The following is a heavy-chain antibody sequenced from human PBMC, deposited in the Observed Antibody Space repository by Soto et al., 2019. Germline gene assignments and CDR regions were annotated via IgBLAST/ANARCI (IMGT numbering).Heavy chain of an antibody. CDR2: IYPGDSDT. D-gene: IGHD2-15*01. J-gene: IGHJ6*02. Sequence: GESLKISCQGSGYRFTSYWIGWVRQMPGKGLEWMGIIYPGDSDTRYSPSFQGQVTISADKSISTAYLQWSSLKASDTAMYYCARLSGYCSGGSCYYYYGMDVWGQGTTVTVSS. CDR3: ARLSGYCSGGSCYYYYGMDV. CDR1: GYRFTSYW. V-gene: IGHV5-51*01.